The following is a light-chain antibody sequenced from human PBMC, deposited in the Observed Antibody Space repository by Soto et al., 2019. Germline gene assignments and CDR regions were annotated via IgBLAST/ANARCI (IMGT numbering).Light chain of an antibody. CDR1: SSDVDGYNH. J-gene: IGLJ2*01. CDR3: RSYAGSNNFVV. Sequence: QSALPQPPSAYGSPGQSVTISCTGISSDVDGYNHVSWYQQHSGKAPKHMIYEASTRPSGVPDRFSGSKSGNTASLTVSGFEAEDEADYYCRSYAGSNNFVVFIGGTKLIVL. CDR2: EAS. V-gene: IGLV2-8*01.